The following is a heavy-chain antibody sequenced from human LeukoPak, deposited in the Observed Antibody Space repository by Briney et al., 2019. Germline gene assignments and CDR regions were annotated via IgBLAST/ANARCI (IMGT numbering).Heavy chain of an antibody. CDR2: IYHSGST. J-gene: IGHJ4*02. CDR1: GGSISSSNW. Sequence: SETLSLTCAVSGGSISSSNWWSWVRQPPGKGLEWIGEIYHSGSTNYNPSLKSRVTISVDKSKNQFSLKLSSVTAADTAVYYCASFKGGYSGYGGHWGQGTLVTVSS. V-gene: IGHV4-4*02. CDR3: ASFKGGYSGYGGH. D-gene: IGHD5-12*01.